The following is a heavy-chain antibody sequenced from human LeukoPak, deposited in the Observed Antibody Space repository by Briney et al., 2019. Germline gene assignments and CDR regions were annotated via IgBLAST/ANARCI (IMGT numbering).Heavy chain of an antibody. CDR1: GFTVSTNY. J-gene: IGHJ6*02. D-gene: IGHD3-16*01. Sequence: GGSLRLSCAASGFTVSTNYMNWVRQAPGKGLERVSVIYSGGSTEYADSVKGRFTISRDNSKNTLYLQMNSLRAKDTAVYYCARFRDGVFSGGDYYNGMDVWGQGTTVTVSS. CDR2: IYSGGST. V-gene: IGHV3-66*02. CDR3: ARFRDGVFSGGDYYNGMDV.